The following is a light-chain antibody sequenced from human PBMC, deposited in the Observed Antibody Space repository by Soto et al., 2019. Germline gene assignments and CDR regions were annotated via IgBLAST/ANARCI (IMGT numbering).Light chain of an antibody. CDR1: QSVSSK. Sequence: VMTHSPATLPVAPEERATLSCRASQSVSSKLAWYQQKPGQAPRVLIHGASTRATGIPARFSGSGSGTEFTLSISSLQSEDFAVYYCQHYNDWPPTWTLGQGTK. CDR2: GAS. CDR3: QHYNDWPPTWT. V-gene: IGKV3-15*01. J-gene: IGKJ1*01.